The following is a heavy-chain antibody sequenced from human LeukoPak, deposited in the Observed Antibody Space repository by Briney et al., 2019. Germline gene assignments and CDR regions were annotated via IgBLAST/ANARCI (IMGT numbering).Heavy chain of an antibody. CDR1: GGSISSSSYY. D-gene: IGHD3-3*01. Sequence: SETLSLTCTVSGGSISSSSYYWGWIRQPPVKGLEWIGSIYHSGSTYYNPSLKSRVTISVDTSKNQFSLKLSSVTAADTAVYYCARNLEITIFGVVILDYFDYWGQGTLVTVSS. J-gene: IGHJ4*02. CDR3: ARNLEITIFGVVILDYFDY. V-gene: IGHV4-39*07. CDR2: IYHSGST.